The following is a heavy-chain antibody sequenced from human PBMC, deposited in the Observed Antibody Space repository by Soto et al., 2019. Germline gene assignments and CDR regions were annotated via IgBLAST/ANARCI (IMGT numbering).Heavy chain of an antibody. CDR2: IGGARTSI. CDR1: GFVFSSYT. V-gene: IGHV3-21*01. J-gene: IGHJ3*02. Sequence: EVQMVESGGGLVKPGGSLRLSCAASGFVFSSYTLHWVRLPPGKGLEWVSAIGGARTSIYYAESVRGRVTVSRDTTNNYSYLQLDSMRAQDADLYSGVRFIQVQRPGWGHDVLDIWGLGTMVTVSS. CDR3: VRFIQVQRPGWGHDVLDI. D-gene: IGHD1-1*01.